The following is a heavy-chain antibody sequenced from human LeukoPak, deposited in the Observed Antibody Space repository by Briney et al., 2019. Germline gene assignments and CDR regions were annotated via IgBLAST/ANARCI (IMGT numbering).Heavy chain of an antibody. J-gene: IGHJ4*02. CDR1: GYTFTSYA. Sequence: ASVKVSCKASGYTFTSYAFRWVRQAPGQGLEWMGIINPTGGSTTYAQKFQGRVTTTRDTSTSTVYMELSSLRSEDTAVYYCARGSLNDYWGQGTLVTVSS. V-gene: IGHV1-46*01. CDR3: ARGSLNDY. CDR2: INPTGGST.